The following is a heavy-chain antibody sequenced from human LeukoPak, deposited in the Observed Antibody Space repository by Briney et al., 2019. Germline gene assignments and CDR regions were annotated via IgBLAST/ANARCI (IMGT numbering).Heavy chain of an antibody. CDR3: ARSMVRGVINH. V-gene: IGHV3-11*04. CDR2: ISSSGSTI. Sequence: GGSLRLSCAASGFTYSDYYMSWIRQAPGKGLEWVSYISSSGSTIYYADSVKGRFTISRDNAKNSLYLQMNSLRAEDTAVYYCARSMVRGVINHWGQGTLVTVSS. J-gene: IGHJ5*02. CDR1: GFTYSDYY. D-gene: IGHD3-10*01.